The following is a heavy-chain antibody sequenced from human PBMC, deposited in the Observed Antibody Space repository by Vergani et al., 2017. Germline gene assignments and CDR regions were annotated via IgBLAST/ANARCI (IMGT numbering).Heavy chain of an antibody. Sequence: EVQLVESGGGLVQPGGSLRLSCAASGFTFSSSWMSWVRQAPGKGLEWVANIKQDGSEKYYVDSVKGRFTISRDNAKNSMYLQMNSLRAEDTAVYYCARDSMAAAGRYYDYYYGMDVWGQGTTVTVSS. V-gene: IGHV3-7*01. D-gene: IGHD6-13*01. CDR2: IKQDGSEK. CDR3: ARDSMAAAGRYYDYYYGMDV. CDR1: GFTFSSSW. J-gene: IGHJ6*02.